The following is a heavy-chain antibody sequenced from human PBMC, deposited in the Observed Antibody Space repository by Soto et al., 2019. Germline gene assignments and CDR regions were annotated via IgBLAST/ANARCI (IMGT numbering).Heavy chain of an antibody. CDR3: AKRSGRYRDCDY. Sequence: EVQLLESGGGLVQPGGSLRLSCAASGFTFSSYAMSWVRQAPGKGLEWVSTISGSGVSTYYADSVKGRFTISRDNSKSTLFLQMNSLRAEDTAVYYCAKRSGRYRDCDYWGQGTLVTVSS. D-gene: IGHD1-26*01. CDR1: GFTFSSYA. V-gene: IGHV3-23*01. J-gene: IGHJ4*02. CDR2: ISGSGVST.